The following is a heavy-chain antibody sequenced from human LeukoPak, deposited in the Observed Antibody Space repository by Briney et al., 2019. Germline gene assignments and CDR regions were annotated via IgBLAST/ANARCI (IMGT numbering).Heavy chain of an antibody. D-gene: IGHD2-15*01. CDR1: GFTFSDYA. J-gene: IGHJ5*02. V-gene: IGHV3-30*01. CDR2: ISYDGSNK. CDR3: AKGRGFDVYCRAGSCSTFDP. Sequence: GGSLRLSCAASGFTFSDYALHWVRQAPGKGLERVAVISYDGSNKYYADSVKGRFTISRDNSKDTVYLEMNSLRAEDTAVYHCAKGRGFDVYCRAGSCSTFDPWGQGTLVTVSS.